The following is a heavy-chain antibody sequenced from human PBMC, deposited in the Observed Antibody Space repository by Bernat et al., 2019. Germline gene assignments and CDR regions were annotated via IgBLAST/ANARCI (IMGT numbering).Heavy chain of an antibody. J-gene: IGHJ4*02. CDR2: ISGSGSST. CDR3: AKDGNRLRQLWSYFDY. V-gene: IGHV3-23*04. D-gene: IGHD5-18*01. Sequence: EVQLVESGGGLVQPGGSLRLSCAASGFNFSSYAMSWVRQAPGKGLEWVSAISGSGSSTYYADSVKDRFTITRDNSKNTLYLQMNSLRAEDTAVYYCAKDGNRLRQLWSYFDYWGQGTLVTVSS. CDR1: GFNFSSYA.